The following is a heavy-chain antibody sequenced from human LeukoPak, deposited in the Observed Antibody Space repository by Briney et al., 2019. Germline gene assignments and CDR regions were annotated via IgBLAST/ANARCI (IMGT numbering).Heavy chain of an antibody. Sequence: SETLSLTCTVSGGSISSGGYYWSWIRQHPGKGLEWIGYICYSGSTYYNPSLKSRVTISVDTSKNQFSLKLSSVTAADTAVYYCARDQRGITMVRGVINQRSAWFDPWGQGTLVTVSS. CDR2: ICYSGST. V-gene: IGHV4-31*03. CDR3: ARDQRGITMVRGVINQRSAWFDP. D-gene: IGHD3-10*01. CDR1: GGSISSGGYY. J-gene: IGHJ5*02.